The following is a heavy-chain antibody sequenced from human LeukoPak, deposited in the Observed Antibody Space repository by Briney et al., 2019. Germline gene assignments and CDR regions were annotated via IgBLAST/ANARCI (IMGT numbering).Heavy chain of an antibody. J-gene: IGHJ4*02. CDR1: GFTFSNYG. CDR2: ISYHGSNK. CDR3: TKDGSNWQTLAVYLPGDY. V-gene: IGHV3-30*18. Sequence: GGSLRPSCAASGFTFSNYGMHWVRQPPGKGLEWVAVISYHGSNKYYIDSVKGGFTISRDNSKNTLYLQMNSLRAEDTAVYYCTKDGSNWQTLAVYLPGDYWGQGTLVSVSS. D-gene: IGHD6-13*01.